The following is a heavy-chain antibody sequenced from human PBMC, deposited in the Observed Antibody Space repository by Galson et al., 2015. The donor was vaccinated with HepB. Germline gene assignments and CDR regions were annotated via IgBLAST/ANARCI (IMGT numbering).Heavy chain of an antibody. D-gene: IGHD5-24*01. V-gene: IGHV3-30*18. CDR3: AKARRDGYNYPMVAFDI. CDR1: GFTFSNFG. Sequence: SLRLSCAPSGFTFSNFGMHWVRQAPGEGLEWVAVISYDGENKYYADSVKGRFTISRDNSRNTLYLQMNSLRAEDTAVYYCAKARRDGYNYPMVAFDIWGQGTTVTVSS. J-gene: IGHJ3*02. CDR2: ISYDGENK.